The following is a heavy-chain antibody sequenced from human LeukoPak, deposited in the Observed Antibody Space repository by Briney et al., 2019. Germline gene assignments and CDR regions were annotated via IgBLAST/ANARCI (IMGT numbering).Heavy chain of an antibody. CDR1: GFTVSSNY. D-gene: IGHD2-15*01. CDR2: IYSGGST. J-gene: IGHJ3*02. CDR3: ARYCSGGSCYTGAFDI. V-gene: IGHV3-53*05. Sequence: QPGGSLRLSCAASGFTVSSNYMSWVRQAPGKGLEWVSVIYSGGSTYYADSVKGRFTISRDNSKNTLYLQMGSLRAEDMAVYYCARYCSGGSCYTGAFDIWGQGTMVTVSS.